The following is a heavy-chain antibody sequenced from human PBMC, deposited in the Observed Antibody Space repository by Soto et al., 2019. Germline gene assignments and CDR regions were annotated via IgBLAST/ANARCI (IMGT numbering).Heavy chain of an antibody. J-gene: IGHJ6*02. CDR3: AGNIAAAGRRYYGMDV. Sequence: PSETLSPTCTVSGGSISSYYWSWIRQPAGKGLEWIGRISTTETTNYNPSLKSRVSMSLDTSKSQVSLKLSSVTAADAAVYYCAGNIAAAGRRYYGMDVWGQGTTVTVSS. V-gene: IGHV4-4*07. D-gene: IGHD6-13*01. CDR1: GGSISSYY. CDR2: ISTTETT.